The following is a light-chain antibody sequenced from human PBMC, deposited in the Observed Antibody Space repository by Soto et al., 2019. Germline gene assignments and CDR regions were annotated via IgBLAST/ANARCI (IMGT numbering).Light chain of an antibody. Sequence: QSALTQPASVSGSPGQSITISCTGTSSDVGSYNLVSWYQQHPGKAPKLMIYEGSKRRSGVSNRFSGSKSGNTASLTISGLQAEDEADYYCCSYAGRDVVFGGGTKVTVL. J-gene: IGLJ2*01. CDR1: SSDVGSYNL. V-gene: IGLV2-23*01. CDR3: CSYAGRDVV. CDR2: EGS.